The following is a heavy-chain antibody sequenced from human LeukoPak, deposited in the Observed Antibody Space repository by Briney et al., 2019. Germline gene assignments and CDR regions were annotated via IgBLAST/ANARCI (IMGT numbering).Heavy chain of an antibody. D-gene: IGHD3-22*01. CDR1: GYTFTSYY. CDR2: INPSGGST. J-gene: IGHJ6*02. CDR3: ARSEKGDSSGYYHSYYYYGMDV. V-gene: IGHV1-46*01. Sequence: ASVKVSCKASGYTFTSYYMHWVRQAPGQGLEWMGIINPSGGSTSYAQKFQGRVTMTRDTSTSTVYMELSSLRSEDTAVYYCARSEKGDSSGYYHSYYYYGMDVWGQGTTVTVSS.